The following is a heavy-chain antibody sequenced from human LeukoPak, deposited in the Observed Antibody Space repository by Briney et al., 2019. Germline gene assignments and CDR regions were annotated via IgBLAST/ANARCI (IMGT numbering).Heavy chain of an antibody. CDR3: ARRLHSTVTTFDY. CDR1: GGSISSYY. D-gene: IGHD4-17*01. CDR2: IYYSGST. Sequence: PSETLSLTCTVSGGSISSYYWGWIRQPPGKGLEWIGTIYYSGSTYYNPSLKSRVTISVDTSKNQFSLKLSSVTAADTAVYYCARRLHSTVTTFDYWGQGTLVTVSS. J-gene: IGHJ4*02. V-gene: IGHV4-39*01.